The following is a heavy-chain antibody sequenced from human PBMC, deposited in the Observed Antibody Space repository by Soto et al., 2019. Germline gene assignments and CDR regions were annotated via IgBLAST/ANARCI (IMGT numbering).Heavy chain of an antibody. Sequence: GGSLRLSCTASGFTFSSYAMSWVRQAPGKGLGWVSSINGGGGTTNYADSVKGRFTISRDNSKNTMYLQMNSLRAEDTALYFCAKIICTTNCYDYWGQGTLVTV. CDR2: INGGGGTT. V-gene: IGHV3-23*01. J-gene: IGHJ4*02. CDR3: AKIICTTNCYDY. CDR1: GFTFSSYA. D-gene: IGHD2-2*01.